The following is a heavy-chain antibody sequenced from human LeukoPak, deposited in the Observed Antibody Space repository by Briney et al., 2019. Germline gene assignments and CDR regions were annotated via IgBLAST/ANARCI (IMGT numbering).Heavy chain of an antibody. CDR2: LHANGDEK. CDR3: ARGGYSFDY. V-gene: IGHV3-7*01. J-gene: IGHJ4*02. CDR1: GFSLSGYW. D-gene: IGHD5-12*01. Sequence: GGSLRLSCAVSGFSLSGYWMSWVRQAPGKGLEWVARLHANGDEKNFVGSVRGRFTVSRDNAKNSLYLQMNSLRVEDTAVYYCARGGYSFDYLGQGTLVTVSS.